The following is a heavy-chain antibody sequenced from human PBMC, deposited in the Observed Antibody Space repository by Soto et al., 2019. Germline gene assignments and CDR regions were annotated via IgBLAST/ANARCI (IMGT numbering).Heavy chain of an antibody. CDR3: ALNPFFGDQLYF. J-gene: IGHJ4*02. CDR1: GFSLSTGGVG. Sequence: QITLKESGPTLVKPTQTLTLTCTFSGFSLSTGGVGVAWIRQPPGKALEWLAVIYWDDDKRYSPSLKNRLTVTKDTSKYQVVLTKTNLAPVRTVPIYCALNPFFGDQLYFWGQGTLVSVSS. V-gene: IGHV2-5*02. CDR2: IYWDDDK. D-gene: IGHD2-21*01.